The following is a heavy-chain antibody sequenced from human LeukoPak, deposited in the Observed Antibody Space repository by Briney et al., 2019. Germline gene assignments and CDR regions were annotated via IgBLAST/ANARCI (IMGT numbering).Heavy chain of an antibody. J-gene: IGHJ4*02. CDR1: GYTFTGYY. Sequence: ALVKVSCKASGYTFTGYYMHWVRQAPGQGLEWMGWINPNSGGTNYAQKFQGRVTMTRDTSISTAYMELRSLRSDDTAVYYCARDDGYSYGYEYFGGEWRPFDYWGQGTLVTVSS. CDR2: INPNSGGT. V-gene: IGHV1-2*02. CDR3: ARDDGYSYGYEYFGGEWRPFDY. D-gene: IGHD5-18*01.